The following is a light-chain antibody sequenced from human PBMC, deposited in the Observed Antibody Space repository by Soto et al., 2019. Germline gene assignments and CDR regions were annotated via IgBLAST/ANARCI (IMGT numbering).Light chain of an antibody. CDR3: EQYYSYPYT. CDR2: AAS. J-gene: IGKJ2*01. CDR1: QGISSY. Sequence: AIRMTQSPSSFSASPGDRVTITCRASQGISSYLAWYQQKPGKAPKLLIYAASTLQSGVPSRFSGSGAGTDFTLNVSGLQSEDFTTYYCEQYYSYPYTFGQGTKLEIK. V-gene: IGKV1-8*01.